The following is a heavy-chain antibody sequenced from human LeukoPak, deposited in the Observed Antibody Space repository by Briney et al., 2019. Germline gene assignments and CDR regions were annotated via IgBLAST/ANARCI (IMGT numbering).Heavy chain of an antibody. CDR3: ARAASRGYSYGFDY. Sequence: PGGSLRLSCAASGFTFSSYAMSWVRQAPGKGLEWVSAISGSGGSKNYADSVKGRFTISRDNAKNSLFLQMNSLRAEDTAVYYCARAASRGYSYGFDYWGQGTLVTVSS. CDR2: ISGSGGSK. V-gene: IGHV3-23*01. D-gene: IGHD5-18*01. CDR1: GFTFSSYA. J-gene: IGHJ4*02.